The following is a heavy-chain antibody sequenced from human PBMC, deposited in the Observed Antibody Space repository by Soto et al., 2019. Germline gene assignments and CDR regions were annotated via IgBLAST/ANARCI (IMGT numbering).Heavy chain of an antibody. CDR1: GGSISSYY. J-gene: IGHJ6*03. CDR2: IYYSGST. CDR3: ASGPDYYGSGSYYNPSYYYYMDV. D-gene: IGHD3-10*01. V-gene: IGHV4-59*01. Sequence: PSETLSLTCTVSGGSISSYYWSWIRQPPGKGLEWIGYIYYSGSTNYNPSLKSRVTISVDTSKNQFSLKLSSVTAADTAVYYCASGPDYYGSGSYYNPSYYYYMDVWGKGTTVTVSS.